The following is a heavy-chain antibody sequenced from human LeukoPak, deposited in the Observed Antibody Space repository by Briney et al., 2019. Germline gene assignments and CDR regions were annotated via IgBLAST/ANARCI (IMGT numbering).Heavy chain of an antibody. J-gene: IGHJ1*01. D-gene: IGHD3-22*01. CDR2: ISSSSSYI. V-gene: IGHV3-21*01. CDR3: ARERLSYDSSGYFVAPDGYFQH. Sequence: GGSLRLSCAASGFTFSSYSMNWVRQAPGKGLEWVSSISSSSSYIYYADSVKGRFTISRGNAKNSLYLQMNSLRAEDTAVYYCARERLSYDSSGYFVAPDGYFQHWGQGTLVTVSS. CDR1: GFTFSSYS.